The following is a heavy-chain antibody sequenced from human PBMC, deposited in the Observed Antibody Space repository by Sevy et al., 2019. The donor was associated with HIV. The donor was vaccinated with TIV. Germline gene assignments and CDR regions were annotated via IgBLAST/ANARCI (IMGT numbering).Heavy chain of an antibody. CDR2: IYFTGNT. V-gene: IGHV4-59*01. CDR1: GGSISSYF. D-gene: IGHD1-1*01. J-gene: IGHJ4*02. CDR3: ARGSTTRPRVLDY. Sequence: SETLSLTCSVSGGSISSYFWTWVRQSPGKGLEWIGNIYFTGNTDYSPSLKSRVTLSLDTSKSQFSLTLKSVTAPDTAIYFCARGSTTRPRVLDYWGQGTLVTVS.